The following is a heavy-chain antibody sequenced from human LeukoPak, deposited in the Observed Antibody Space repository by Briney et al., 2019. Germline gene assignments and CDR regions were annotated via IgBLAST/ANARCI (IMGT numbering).Heavy chain of an antibody. CDR2: IWYDGSNK. D-gene: IGHD1-26*01. CDR3: AREGSPYSGSFYDY. Sequence: GRSLRLSCAASGFTSSSYGIHWVRQTPGKGLEWVAVIWYDGSNKYYADSVKGRFTISRDNSKNTLYLQMNSLRVEDTAVYYCAREGSPYSGSFYDYRGQGTLVTVSS. J-gene: IGHJ4*02. V-gene: IGHV3-33*01. CDR1: GFTSSSYG.